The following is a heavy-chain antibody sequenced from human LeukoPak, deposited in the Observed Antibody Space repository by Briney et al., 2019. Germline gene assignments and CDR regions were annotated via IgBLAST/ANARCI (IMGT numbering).Heavy chain of an antibody. CDR2: INPSGGST. D-gene: IGHD4-17*01. CDR3: ARRGEDYGDYDGWFVP. V-gene: IGHV1-46*01. J-gene: IGHJ5*02. Sequence: GASVKVSCKASGYTFTSYYMHWLRQAPGQGLEWMGIINPSGGSTSYAQKFQGRVTMTRDTSTSTVYMELSSLRSEDTAVYYCARRGEDYGDYDGWFVPWGQGTLVTVSS. CDR1: GYTFTSYY.